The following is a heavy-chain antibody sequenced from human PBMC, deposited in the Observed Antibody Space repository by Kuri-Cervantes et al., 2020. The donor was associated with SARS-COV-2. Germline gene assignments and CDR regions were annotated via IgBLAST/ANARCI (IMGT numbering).Heavy chain of an antibody. CDR2: IRSKANSYAT. J-gene: IGHJ6*03. D-gene: IGHD2-2*02. Sequence: ETLSLTCAASGFTFSSYAMSWVRQASGKGLEWVGRIRSKANSYATAYAASVKGRFTISRDDSKNTAYLQMNSLRAEDTAVYYCANLPAAINNYYYYYMDVWGKGTTVTVSS. CDR3: ANLPAAINNYYYYYMDV. CDR1: GFTFSSYA. V-gene: IGHV3-73*01.